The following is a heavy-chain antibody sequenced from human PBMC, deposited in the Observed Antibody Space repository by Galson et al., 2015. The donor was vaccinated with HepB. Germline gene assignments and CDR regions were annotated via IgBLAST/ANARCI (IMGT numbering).Heavy chain of an antibody. CDR3: AKGSSTNTMDIVKSRAPGLFDY. CDR2: ISGSGGST. Sequence: SLRLSCAASGFTFSSYAMSWVRQAPGKGLEWVSAISGSGGSTYYADSVKGRFTISRDNSKNTLYLQMNSLRAEDTAVYYCAKGSSTNTMDIVKSRAPGLFDYWGQGTLVTVSS. CDR1: GFTFSSYA. D-gene: IGHD2-2*01. V-gene: IGHV3-23*01. J-gene: IGHJ4*02.